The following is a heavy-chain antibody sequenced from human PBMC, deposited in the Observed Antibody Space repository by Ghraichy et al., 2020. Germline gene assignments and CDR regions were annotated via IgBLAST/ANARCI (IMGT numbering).Heavy chain of an antibody. CDR2: IIPIFGTA. Sequence: SVKVSCKASGGTFSSYAISWVRQAPGQGLEWMGGIIPIFGTANYAQKFQGRVTITADESTSTAYMELSSLRSEDTAVYYCAREPPMVRPYYYGMDVWGQGTTVTVSS. CDR1: GGTFSSYA. CDR3: AREPPMVRPYYYGMDV. J-gene: IGHJ6*02. V-gene: IGHV1-69*13. D-gene: IGHD3-10*01.